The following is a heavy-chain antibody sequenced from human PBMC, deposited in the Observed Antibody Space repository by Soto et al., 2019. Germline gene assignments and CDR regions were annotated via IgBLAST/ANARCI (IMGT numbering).Heavy chain of an antibody. CDR1: GGSISSYY. Sequence: PSETLSLTCTVSGGSISSYYWSWIRQPPGKGLEWIGYIYYSGSTNYNPSLKSRVTISVDTSKNQFSLKLSSVTAADTAVYYCARDVIAAAATRYFDYWVQGTLVTVSS. J-gene: IGHJ4*02. V-gene: IGHV4-59*01. CDR2: IYYSGST. D-gene: IGHD6-13*01. CDR3: ARDVIAAAATRYFDY.